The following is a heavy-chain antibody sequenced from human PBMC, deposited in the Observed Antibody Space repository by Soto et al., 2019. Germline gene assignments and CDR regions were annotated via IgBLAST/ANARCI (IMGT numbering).Heavy chain of an antibody. CDR1: EYTFTNYA. Sequence: ASVKVSCKASEYTFTNYALHWVRQAPGQRLEWMGWINAGNGNTKYSQKFQGRVTITADESTSTAYMELSSLRSEDTAVYYCARGLTGTTPYWGQGTLVTVSS. CDR2: INAGNGNT. D-gene: IGHD1-7*01. J-gene: IGHJ4*02. CDR3: ARGLTGTTPY. V-gene: IGHV1-3*01.